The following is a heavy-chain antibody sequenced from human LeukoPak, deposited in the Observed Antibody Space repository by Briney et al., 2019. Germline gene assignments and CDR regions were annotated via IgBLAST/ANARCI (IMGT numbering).Heavy chain of an antibody. Sequence: ASVKVSCKASGYTFTGYYMQWVRQAPGQRLEWLGWINPNSGGPNYAQKFRGRVTMTRDTSISTVYMDLSRLTSDDTAVYYCARDRYSSSWYGMDVWGQGTTVTVSS. CDR2: INPNSGGP. J-gene: IGHJ6*02. CDR3: ARDRYSSSWYGMDV. D-gene: IGHD6-13*01. V-gene: IGHV1-2*02. CDR1: GYTFTGYY.